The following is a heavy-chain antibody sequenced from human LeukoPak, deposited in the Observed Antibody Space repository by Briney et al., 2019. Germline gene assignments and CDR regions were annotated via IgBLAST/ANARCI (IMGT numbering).Heavy chain of an antibody. J-gene: IGHJ6*03. CDR3: ARSPTVNHYYYYYMDV. D-gene: IGHD4-11*01. CDR1: GFTFSSYW. CDR2: INSDGSST. Sequence: GGSLRLSCAASGFTFSSYWMHWVRQAPGKGLVWVSRINSDGSSTSYADSVKGRFTISRDHAKNTLYLQMNSLRAEDTAVYYCARSPTVNHYYYYYMDVWGKGTTVTVSS. V-gene: IGHV3-74*01.